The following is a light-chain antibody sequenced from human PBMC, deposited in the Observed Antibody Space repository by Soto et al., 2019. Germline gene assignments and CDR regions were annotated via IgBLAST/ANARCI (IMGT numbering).Light chain of an antibody. CDR3: QQYGSSPPLT. CDR2: GAS. Sequence: LLTQSPGTLSLSPGERATLSCRASQTVSSSYLAWYQKKPGQAPRLLLYGASSRATGIPDRFSGSGSGTDLTLTISRLETEDFAVYYCQQYGSSPPLTFGGGTKVDIK. V-gene: IGKV3-20*01. CDR1: QTVSSSY. J-gene: IGKJ4*01.